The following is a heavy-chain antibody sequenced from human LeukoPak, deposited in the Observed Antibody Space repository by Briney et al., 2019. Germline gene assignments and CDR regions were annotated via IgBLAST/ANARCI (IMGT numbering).Heavy chain of an antibody. V-gene: IGHV4-59*08. Sequence: SETLSLSCTVSGGSIRSYYWSWIRQPPGKGLEWRSYIHYTGSTNYTPSLKSRVTISVDTTKNQFSLKLSSVTAADTAVYYCERHARKSKDYYYMDVWGKGTTVTVSS. CDR3: ERHARKSKDYYYMDV. CDR2: IHYTGST. J-gene: IGHJ6*03. CDR1: GGSIRSYY.